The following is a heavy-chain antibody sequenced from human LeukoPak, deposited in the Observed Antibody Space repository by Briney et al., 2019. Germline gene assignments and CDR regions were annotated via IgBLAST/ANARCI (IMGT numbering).Heavy chain of an antibody. V-gene: IGHV4-59*02. CDR1: GGSVSSHH. Sequence: PSETLSLTCTVSGGSVSSHHWSWIRQPPGKGLEWIGYVDHRGRTNSSPSLKSRVAASVDTSKNQISLKLMSVTAADTAVYYCARGSEIERWVQFGGLDYWGLGTLVTVSS. D-gene: IGHD5-24*01. CDR2: VDHRGRT. CDR3: ARGSEIERWVQFGGLDY. J-gene: IGHJ4*02.